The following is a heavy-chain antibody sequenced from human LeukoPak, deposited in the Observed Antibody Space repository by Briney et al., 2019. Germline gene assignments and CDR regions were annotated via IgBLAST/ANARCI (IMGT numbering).Heavy chain of an antibody. CDR2: IDWDDDK. V-gene: IGHV2-70*11. D-gene: IGHD1-1*01. CDR1: GFTFSSYAM. CDR3: GRIYGPGLVDY. Sequence: LRLSCAVSGFTFSSYAMSWVRQAPGKGLEWLARIDWDDDKYYSTSLKTRLTISKDTSKNQVVLTMTNMDPVDTATYYCGRIYGPGLVDYWGQGTLVTVSS. J-gene: IGHJ4*02.